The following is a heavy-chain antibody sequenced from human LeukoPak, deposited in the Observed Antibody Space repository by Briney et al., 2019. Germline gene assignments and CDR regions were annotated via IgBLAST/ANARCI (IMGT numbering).Heavy chain of an antibody. Sequence: GGSLRLSCAASGDTFSSHEMNWVRQAPGKGLEWVSYISSSGSTVHYADSVKGRFTIYRDNTKNSLFLQMNSLRAEDTAVYYCARVPGSSGWNYYFDYWGQGTLVTVSS. V-gene: IGHV3-48*03. CDR2: ISSSGSTV. CDR1: GDTFSSHE. D-gene: IGHD6-19*01. J-gene: IGHJ4*02. CDR3: ARVPGSSGWNYYFDY.